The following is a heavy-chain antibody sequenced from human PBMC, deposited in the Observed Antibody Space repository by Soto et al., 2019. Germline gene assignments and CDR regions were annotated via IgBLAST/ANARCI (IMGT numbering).Heavy chain of an antibody. D-gene: IGHD5-12*01. CDR2: IVVGSGNT. CDR1: GFTFTSSA. Sequence: ASVKVSCKASGFTFTSSAMQWVRQARGQRLEWIGWIVVGSGNTNYAQKFQERVTITRDMSTSTAYMELSSLRSEDTAVYYCAADSWGGYDRTHYYYYMDVWGKGTTVTVSS. V-gene: IGHV1-58*02. CDR3: AADSWGGYDRTHYYYYMDV. J-gene: IGHJ6*03.